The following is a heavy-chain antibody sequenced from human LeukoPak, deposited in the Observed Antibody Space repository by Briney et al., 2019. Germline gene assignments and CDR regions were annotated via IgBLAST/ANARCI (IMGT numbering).Heavy chain of an antibody. Sequence: QTLSLTCAISGDSVSSNSATWNWIRQSPSRGLEWLGRTYYRSKWYNDYAVSMKSRITINPDTSKTQFSLQLNSVTPEDTAVYYCARRKAATFGMDVWGQGTTVTVSS. CDR1: GDSVSSNSAT. CDR2: TYYRSKWYN. V-gene: IGHV6-1*01. CDR3: ARRKAATFGMDV. D-gene: IGHD6-13*01. J-gene: IGHJ6*02.